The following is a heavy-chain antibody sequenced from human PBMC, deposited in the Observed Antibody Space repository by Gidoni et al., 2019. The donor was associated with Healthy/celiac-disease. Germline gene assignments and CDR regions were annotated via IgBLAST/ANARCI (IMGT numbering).Heavy chain of an antibody. CDR1: GYSFTSYW. D-gene: IGHD6-13*01. J-gene: IGHJ6*02. CDR3: ARHVGLIAAAGTFFGGMDV. Sequence: EVQLVQSGAEVKKPGESLKISCKGSGYSFTSYWLGWVRQMPGKGLEWMGIIYPGDSDTRYSPSFQGQVTISADKSISTAYLQWSSLKASDTAMYYCARHVGLIAAAGTFFGGMDVWGQGTTVTVSS. CDR2: IYPGDSDT. V-gene: IGHV5-51*01.